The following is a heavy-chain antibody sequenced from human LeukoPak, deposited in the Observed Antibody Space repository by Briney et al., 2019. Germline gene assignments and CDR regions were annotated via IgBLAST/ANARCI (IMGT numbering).Heavy chain of an antibody. CDR2: IYSGGST. J-gene: IGHJ3*02. D-gene: IGHD5-24*01. Sequence: GGSLRLSCAASGFTVSSNYVSWVRQAPGKGLEWVSVIYSGGSTYYADSAKGRFTISRDNSKNTLYLQMNSLRAEDTAVYYCARGEMATIMDAFDIWGQGTMVTVSP. V-gene: IGHV3-66*01. CDR3: ARGEMATIMDAFDI. CDR1: GFTVSSNY.